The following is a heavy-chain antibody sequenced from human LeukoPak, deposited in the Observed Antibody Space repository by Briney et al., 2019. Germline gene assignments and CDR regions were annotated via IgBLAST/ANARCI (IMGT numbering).Heavy chain of an antibody. Sequence: SETLSLTCSVSGDSISNYYWSWIRQPAGRGREWIGRIHPSGSTNYNPSLKSRVTLSVDTSKTHFSLKLSSVTAADTAVYYCARGPPPDFDYWGRGTLVTVSS. J-gene: IGHJ4*02. CDR3: ARGPPPDFDY. CDR2: IHPSGST. CDR1: GDSISNYY. V-gene: IGHV4-4*07.